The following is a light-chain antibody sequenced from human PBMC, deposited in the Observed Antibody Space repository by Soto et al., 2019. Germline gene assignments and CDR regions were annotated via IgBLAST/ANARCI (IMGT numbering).Light chain of an antibody. Sequence: QSALTQPASVSGSPGQSITISCTGTSSEIGDYDFVSWYQHHPGKAPKLMIYDVNNRPSGVSDRFSGSKSGNTASLTISGLRAEDEANYYCSSYTSSSTLGPFVFGTGTKLTVL. CDR1: SSEIGDYDF. J-gene: IGLJ1*01. V-gene: IGLV2-14*03. CDR2: DVN. CDR3: SSYTSSSTLGPFV.